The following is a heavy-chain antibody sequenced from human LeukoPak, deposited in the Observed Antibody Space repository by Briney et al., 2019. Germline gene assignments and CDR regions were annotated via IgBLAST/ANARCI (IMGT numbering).Heavy chain of an antibody. J-gene: IGHJ2*01. V-gene: IGHV1-18*01. CDR2: ISAYSGNT. Sequence: ASVKVSCKASGGTFSSYAISWVRQAPGQGLEWMGGISAYSGNTNYAQKLQGRVTMTTDTSTSTVYMELRSLRSDDTAVYYCGRDRLSEYSGSGRNWYFDLWGRGTLVTVSS. CDR3: GRDRLSEYSGSGRNWYFDL. CDR1: GGTFSSYA. D-gene: IGHD3-10*01.